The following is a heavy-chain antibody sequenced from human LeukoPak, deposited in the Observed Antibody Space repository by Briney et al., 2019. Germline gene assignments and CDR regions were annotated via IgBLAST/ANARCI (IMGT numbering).Heavy chain of an antibody. CDR2: IYYSGST. D-gene: IGHD2-8*01. Sequence: PSETLSLTCTVSGGSISSSSYYWGWIRQPPGKGLEWIGNIYYSGSTYYNPSLKSRVTMSLDTSKNQFSLKLSSVTAADTAVYYCAKYCFNGVCYTVGAFDYWGQGTLVTVSS. CDR1: GGSISSSSYY. J-gene: IGHJ4*02. V-gene: IGHV4-39*07. CDR3: AKYCFNGVCYTVGAFDY.